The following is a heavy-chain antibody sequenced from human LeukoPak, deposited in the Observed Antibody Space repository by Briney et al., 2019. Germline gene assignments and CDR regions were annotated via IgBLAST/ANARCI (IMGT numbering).Heavy chain of an antibody. CDR3: ARGNRGDPFAY. CDR2: IYTSGST. V-gene: IGHV4-61*02. D-gene: IGHD3-10*01. J-gene: IGHJ4*02. CDR1: GYSISSGSYY. Sequence: SETLSLTCTVSGYSISSGSYYWSWFRQPAGKGLEWIGRIYTSGSTNCNPSLKSRVTISVDTSNNQFSLKLSSVTAANTAVYYCARGNRGDPFAYWGQGTLVTVSS.